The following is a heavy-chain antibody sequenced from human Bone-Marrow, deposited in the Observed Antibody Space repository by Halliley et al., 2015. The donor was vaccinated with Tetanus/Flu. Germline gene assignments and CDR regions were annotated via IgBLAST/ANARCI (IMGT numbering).Heavy chain of an antibody. V-gene: IGHV3-21*01. CDR3: ARASFSGTYASSSGEEFDYYYYYGMDV. Sequence: SLRLSCAASGFNFSNYVMNWVRQAPGKGLEWVSSIRSTSSFIYYADSVKGRFTVSRDNAKNSLYLQMNNLRAEDTAVYYCARASFSGTYASSSGEEFDYYYYYGMDVWGRGTTVTVSS. CDR2: IRSTSSFI. J-gene: IGHJ6*02. D-gene: IGHD6-6*01. CDR1: GFNFSNYV.